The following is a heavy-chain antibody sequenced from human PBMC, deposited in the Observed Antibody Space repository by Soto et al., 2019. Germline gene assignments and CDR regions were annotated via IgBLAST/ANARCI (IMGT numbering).Heavy chain of an antibody. CDR3: ARCKTIFEWWFDP. CDR1: GGSISSDGYA. Sequence: SETLSLTCAVSGGSISSDGYAWSWIRQPPGKGLEWIGYIYHGGSTYYNPSLKSRVTISIDESENHFSLRVNSVTAADTAVYYCARCKTIFEWWFDPWGQGTLATVYS. CDR2: IYHGGST. J-gene: IGHJ5*02. D-gene: IGHD3-3*01. V-gene: IGHV4-30-2*01.